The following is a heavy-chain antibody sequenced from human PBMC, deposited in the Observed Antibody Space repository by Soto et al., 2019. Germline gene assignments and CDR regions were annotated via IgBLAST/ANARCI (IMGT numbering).Heavy chain of an antibody. Sequence: QVQLVQSGAEVKKPGASVKVSCKASGYTFTSYGISWVRQAPGQGLEWMGWISAYNGNTNYAQKLQGRVTMTTATSTRTAYMELRSLRSADTAVYYCARDPRGDDILTGYHRTFAYWGQRTLVTVAS. CDR1: GYTFTSYG. V-gene: IGHV1-18*04. CDR2: ISAYNGNT. CDR3: ARDPRGDDILTGYHRTFAY. D-gene: IGHD3-9*01. J-gene: IGHJ4*02.